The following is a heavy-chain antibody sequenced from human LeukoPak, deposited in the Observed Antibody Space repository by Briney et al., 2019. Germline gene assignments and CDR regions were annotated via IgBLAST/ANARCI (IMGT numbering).Heavy chain of an antibody. J-gene: IGHJ3*02. Sequence: GESLKISCKGSGYSFTSYWIGWVRQMPGKGLEWMGIIYPGDSDTRYSPSFQGQVTISADKSISTAYLQWSSLKASDTAMYYCARLWLDYYDGSAPADHAFDIWGQGTMVTVSS. CDR3: ARLWLDYYDGSAPADHAFDI. CDR2: IYPGDSDT. V-gene: IGHV5-51*01. CDR1: GYSFTSYW. D-gene: IGHD3-22*01.